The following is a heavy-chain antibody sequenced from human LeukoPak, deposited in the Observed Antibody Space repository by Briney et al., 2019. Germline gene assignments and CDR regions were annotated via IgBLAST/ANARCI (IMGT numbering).Heavy chain of an antibody. CDR3: AKGRGYNYGYPFDY. V-gene: IGHV3-30*18. CDR1: GFTFSSYG. D-gene: IGHD5-18*01. J-gene: IGHJ4*02. CDR2: ISYDGSNK. Sequence: PGRSLRLSCAASGFTFSSYGIHWVRQAPGKGLEWVAVISYDGSNKYYADSVKGRFTISRDNSKNTLYLQMNSLRAEDTAVYYCAKGRGYNYGYPFDYWGQGTLVTVSS.